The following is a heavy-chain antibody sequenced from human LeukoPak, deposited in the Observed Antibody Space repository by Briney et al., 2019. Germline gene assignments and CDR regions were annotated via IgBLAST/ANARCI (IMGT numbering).Heavy chain of an antibody. CDR3: ARDSEYSSSFAFDI. D-gene: IGHD6-13*01. CDR2: INHDGSER. V-gene: IGHV3-7*01. J-gene: IGHJ3*02. Sequence: GGSLRLSCAASGFTFSSHWMTWVRQAPGKGLEWVANINHDGSERYYVDSVKGRFTISRDNAKNSLYLQMNSLRAEDTAVYYCARDSEYSSSFAFDIWGQGTMVTVSS. CDR1: GFTFSSHW.